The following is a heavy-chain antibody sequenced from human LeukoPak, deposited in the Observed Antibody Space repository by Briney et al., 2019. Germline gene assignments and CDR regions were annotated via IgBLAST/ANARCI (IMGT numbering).Heavy chain of an antibody. J-gene: IGHJ5*02. CDR3: ARSPQGDDFWSGYKDNWFDP. D-gene: IGHD3-3*01. Sequence: SETLSLTCTVSGGSISSSSYYWGWIRQPPGKGLEWIGSIYYSGSTYYNPSLKSRVTISVDTSKNQFSLKLSSVTAADTAVYYCARSPQGDDFWSGYKDNWFDPWGQGTLVTVSS. CDR1: GGSISSSSYY. CDR2: IYYSGST. V-gene: IGHV4-39*01.